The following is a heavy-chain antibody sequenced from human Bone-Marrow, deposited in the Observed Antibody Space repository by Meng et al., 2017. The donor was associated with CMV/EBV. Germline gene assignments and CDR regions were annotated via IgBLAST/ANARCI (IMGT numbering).Heavy chain of an antibody. CDR3: AKSVGTSCSSWFDP. V-gene: IGHV3-9*01. CDR1: GFTFDDYA. D-gene: IGHD2-2*01. Sequence: GGSLRLSCAASGFTFDDYAMHWVRQAPGKGLEWVSGISWNSGSIGYADSVKGRFTISRDNAKNSLYLQMNSLRAEDTAVYYCAKSVGTSCSSWFDPWGQGTLVTVSS. J-gene: IGHJ5*02. CDR2: ISWNSGSI.